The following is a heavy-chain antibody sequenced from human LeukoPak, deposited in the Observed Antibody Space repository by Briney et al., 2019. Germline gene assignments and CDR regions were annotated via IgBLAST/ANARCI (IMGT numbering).Heavy chain of an antibody. CDR2: IIPIFGTA. CDR3: RVSYYDSSGYHYFDY. J-gene: IGHJ4*02. V-gene: IGHV1-69*05. D-gene: IGHD3-22*01. Sequence: SVKVSFKASGCTFSSYAISWVRQAPGQGLEWMGGIIPIFGTANYAQKFQGRVTITTDESTSTAYMELSSLRSEDTAVYYCRVSYYDSSGYHYFDYWGQGTLVTVSS. CDR1: GCTFSSYA.